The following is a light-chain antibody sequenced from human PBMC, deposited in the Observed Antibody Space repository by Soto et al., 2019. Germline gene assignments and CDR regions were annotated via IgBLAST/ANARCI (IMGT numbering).Light chain of an antibody. CDR2: ETS. CDR1: SGDVTSGHY. J-gene: IGLJ2*01. V-gene: IGLV7-46*01. Sequence: QAVVTQEPSLTVSPGGRVTLTCGSSSGDVTSGHYPYWFQQKPGQAPRTLIYETSNKHSWTPARFSGSLLGGKAALTLSGAQPEDEAEYYCLLSYSGAHVVFGGGTKLTVL. CDR3: LLSYSGAHVV.